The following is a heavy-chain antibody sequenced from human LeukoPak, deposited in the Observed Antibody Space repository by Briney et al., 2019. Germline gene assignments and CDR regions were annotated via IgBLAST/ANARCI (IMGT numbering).Heavy chain of an antibody. CDR2: ISGSGGST. J-gene: IGHJ4*02. D-gene: IGHD5-12*01. CDR1: GFTFSSYG. V-gene: IGHV3-23*01. CDR3: AKGDGYDQGFDY. Sequence: GGTLRLSCAASGFTFSSYGMSWVRQAPGKGLEWVSAISGSGGSTYYADSVKGRFTISRDNSKNTLYLQMNSLRAEDTAVYYCAKGDGYDQGFDYWGQGTLVTVSS.